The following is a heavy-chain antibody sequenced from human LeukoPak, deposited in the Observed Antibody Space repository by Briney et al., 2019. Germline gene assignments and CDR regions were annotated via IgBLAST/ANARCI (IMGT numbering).Heavy chain of an antibody. Sequence: SETLSLTCAVSGGSISSSTWWSWVRQPPGKGLEWIGEIYHSGSTNYNPSLKSRVTISVDKSKNQFSLKLSSVAAADTAVYYCARPSLGGSSSWYRSDAFDIWGQGTMVTVSS. CDR2: IYHSGST. J-gene: IGHJ3*02. CDR3: ARPSLGGSSSWYRSDAFDI. V-gene: IGHV4-4*02. D-gene: IGHD6-13*01. CDR1: GGSISSSTW.